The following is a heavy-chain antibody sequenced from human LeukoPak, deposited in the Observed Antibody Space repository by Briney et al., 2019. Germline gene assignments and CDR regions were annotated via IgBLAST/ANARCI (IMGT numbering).Heavy chain of an antibody. V-gene: IGHV1-8*01. D-gene: IGHD6-13*01. CDR1: GYTFTSYD. CDR3: ARVSKIAVAGPFLPINY. CDR2: MNPNSGNT. J-gene: IGHJ4*02. Sequence: ASVKVSCKASGYTFTSYDINWVRQATGQGLEWMGWMNPNSGNTGYAQKFQGRVTMTRNTSISTAYMELSSLRSEDTAVYYCARVSKIAVAGPFLPINYWGQGTLVTVSS.